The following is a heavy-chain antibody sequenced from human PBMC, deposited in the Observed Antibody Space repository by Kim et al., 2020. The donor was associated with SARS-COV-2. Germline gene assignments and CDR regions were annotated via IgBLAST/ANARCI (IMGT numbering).Heavy chain of an antibody. J-gene: IGHJ4*01. CDR2: ISYDGSNK. CDR1: GFTFSSYG. D-gene: IGHD2-15*01. CDR3: AKAVSPLVVVAAYFDY. V-gene: IGHV3-30*18. Sequence: GGSLRLSCAASGFTFSSYGMHWVRQAPGKGLEWVAVISYDGSNKYYADSVKGRFTISRDNSKNTLYLQMNSLRAEDTAVYYCAKAVSPLVVVAAYFDYWG.